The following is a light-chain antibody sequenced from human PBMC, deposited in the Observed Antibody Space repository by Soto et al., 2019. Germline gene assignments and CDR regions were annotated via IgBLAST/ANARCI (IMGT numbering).Light chain of an antibody. Sequence: EIVLTQSPATLSLSPGERATLSCRASQSVSSYLAWYQQKPGQAPRLLIYDASNRATGIPARFSGSGSGTDFTLTISSLEPEDFAVYYYQQYNSYSPITFGPGTKVDIK. V-gene: IGKV3-11*01. CDR2: DAS. CDR3: QQYNSYSPIT. CDR1: QSVSSY. J-gene: IGKJ3*01.